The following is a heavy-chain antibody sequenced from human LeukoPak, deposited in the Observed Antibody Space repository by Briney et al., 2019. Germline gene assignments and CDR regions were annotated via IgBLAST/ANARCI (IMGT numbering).Heavy chain of an antibody. CDR2: INPHSGAT. D-gene: IGHD3-10*01. CDR3: ASLYGSGVCSVDY. J-gene: IGHJ4*02. Sequence: GASVKVSCKASGYTXTDHYMHWVRQAPGQGLEWMGWINPHSGATNYAPKFQGRVAMTRDTSITTAYMELRRLTSDDTAVYYCASLYGSGVCSVDYWGQGTLVTVSS. CDR1: GYTXTDHY. V-gene: IGHV1-2*07.